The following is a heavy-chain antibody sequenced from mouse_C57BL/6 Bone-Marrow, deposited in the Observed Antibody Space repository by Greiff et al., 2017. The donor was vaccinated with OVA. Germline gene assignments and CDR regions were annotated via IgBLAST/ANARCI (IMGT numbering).Heavy chain of an antibody. Sequence: VQLQQSGPELVKPGASVKISCKASGYTFTDYYMNWVKQSHGKSLEWIGDINPNNGGTSYNQKFKGKATLTVDKSSSTAYMELRSLTSEDSADYYCARSNYDYDRSWFAYWGQGTLVTVSA. J-gene: IGHJ3*01. CDR1: GYTFTDYY. CDR2: INPNNGGT. V-gene: IGHV1-26*01. CDR3: ARSNYDYDRSWFAY. D-gene: IGHD2-4*01.